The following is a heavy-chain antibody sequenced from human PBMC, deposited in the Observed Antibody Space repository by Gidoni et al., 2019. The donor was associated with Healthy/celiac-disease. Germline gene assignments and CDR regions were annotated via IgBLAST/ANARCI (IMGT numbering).Heavy chain of an antibody. V-gene: IGHV3-30*03. CDR1: GFTFSSYG. CDR2: ISYDGSNK. J-gene: IGHJ4*02. Sequence: QVQLVESGGGVVQPGRSLRLSCAASGFTFSSYGMHWVRQAPGKGLEWVAVISYDGSNKYYADAVKGRFTISRDNSKNKLYLQRNSLRAEDTAVYYCARDLFDYWGQGTLVTVSS. CDR3: ARDLFDY.